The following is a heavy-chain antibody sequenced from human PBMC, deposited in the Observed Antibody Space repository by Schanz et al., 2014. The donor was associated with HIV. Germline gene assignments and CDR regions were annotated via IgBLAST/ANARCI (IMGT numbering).Heavy chain of an antibody. CDR3: ARVPKHNFGSGSYYPFDY. Sequence: QVQLVQSGAEVKKPGASVKVSCKASGYTFTSYDINWVRQAPGQGLEWMGWISTYNGNTIYAQKFQGRVTMTTDTSTSTAYMELRSLRSDDTAVYYCARVPKHNFGSGSYYPFDYWGQGTLVTVSS. CDR1: GYTFTSYD. V-gene: IGHV1-18*01. D-gene: IGHD3-10*01. CDR2: ISTYNGNT. J-gene: IGHJ4*02.